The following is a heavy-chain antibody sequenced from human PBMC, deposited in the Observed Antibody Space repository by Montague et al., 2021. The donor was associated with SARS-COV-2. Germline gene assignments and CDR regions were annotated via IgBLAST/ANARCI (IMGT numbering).Heavy chain of an antibody. CDR2: IYWDDDT. CDR1: GFSLSSSGVG. J-gene: IGHJ4*02. D-gene: IGHD2/OR15-2a*01. Sequence: VKPTQTLPLTCTFSGFSLSSSGVGVGWIRQPPGKVPEWLALIYWDDDTRYSPPLKSRLTVTKGTSKNQVVLTPTNMDTVDTATYFCAHIRRMYYFDDWGQGTLVTVSS. V-gene: IGHV2-5*02. CDR3: AHIRRMYYFDD.